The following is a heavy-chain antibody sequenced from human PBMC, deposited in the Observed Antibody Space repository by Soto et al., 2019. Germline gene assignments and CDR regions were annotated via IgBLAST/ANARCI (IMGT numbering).Heavy chain of an antibody. V-gene: IGHV3-33*01. CDR1: GFTFSSYG. J-gene: IGHJ4*02. Sequence: QVQLVESGGGVVQPGRSLRLSCAAPGFTFSSYGMHWVRQAPGKGLEWVAVIWYDGSNKYYADSVKGRFTISRDNSKNTLYLQMNSLRAEDTAVYYCAREGVEMASFDYWGQGTLVTVSS. D-gene: IGHD2-15*01. CDR2: IWYDGSNK. CDR3: AREGVEMASFDY.